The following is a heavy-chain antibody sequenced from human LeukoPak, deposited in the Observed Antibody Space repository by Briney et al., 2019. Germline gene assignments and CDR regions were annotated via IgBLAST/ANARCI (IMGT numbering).Heavy chain of an antibody. D-gene: IGHD6-13*01. J-gene: IGHJ4*02. CDR1: GFTFSSYE. V-gene: IGHV3-48*03. CDR2: ISGSGGTI. Sequence: GGSLRPSCAASGFTFSSYEMNWVRQAPRKGLQWVSYISGSGGTIYYADSVKGRLTISRDNAKNSLYLQMNSLRDEDTAVYYCARISSWYKGGFDYWGQGTLVTVSS. CDR3: ARISSWYKGGFDY.